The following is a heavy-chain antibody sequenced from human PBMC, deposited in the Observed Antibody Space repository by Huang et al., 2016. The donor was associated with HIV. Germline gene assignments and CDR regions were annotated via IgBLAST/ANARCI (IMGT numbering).Heavy chain of an antibody. CDR2: VYFLGNT. J-gene: IGHJ6*02. CDR1: GTSMTSCTFY. CDR3: AREVRSVDTDRPDGYYYRGLDV. D-gene: IGHD2-2*03. V-gene: IGHV4-39*02. Sequence: QLRESGPGLVTPSEILSLTCSASGTSMTSCTFYWGWFRQPPGRGLEWIGSVYFLGNTNYNPSLKSRVTISIDTANKKYSMRLTSVTAAETAVYFCAREVRSVDTDRPDGYYYRGLDVWGQGTTVIVSS.